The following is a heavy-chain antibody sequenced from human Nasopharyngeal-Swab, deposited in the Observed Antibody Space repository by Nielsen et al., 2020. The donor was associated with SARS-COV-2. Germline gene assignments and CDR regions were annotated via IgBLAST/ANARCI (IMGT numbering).Heavy chain of an antibody. V-gene: IGHV4-31*03. CDR1: GGSICSGGYY. J-gene: IGHJ5*02. Sequence: SETLPLTCTVSGGSICSGGYYWSWIRQYPGKVLEWIGYIYYSGSTYYNPSLKSRVTISVDTSKNQFSLKLISVIAADTAVYYCARLNGIAAAGTGWFDPWGQGTLVTVSS. CDR2: IYYSGST. D-gene: IGHD6-13*01. CDR3: ARLNGIAAAGTGWFDP.